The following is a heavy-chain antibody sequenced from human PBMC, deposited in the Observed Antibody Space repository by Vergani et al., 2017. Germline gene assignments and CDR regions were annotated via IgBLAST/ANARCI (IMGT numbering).Heavy chain of an antibody. D-gene: IGHD5-24*01. Sequence: QVQLVQSGAEVKKPGSSVKVSCKASGGTFSRHTISWVRQAPGQGLEWMGRIIPILGIVNYAQKFQGRVTVNADKSTSTAYMELSSLRSEDTAVYYCARDQVDGYTDAFDIWGQGTMVTVSS. J-gene: IGHJ3*02. CDR2: IIPILGIV. V-gene: IGHV1-69*08. CDR3: ARDQVDGYTDAFDI. CDR1: GGTFSRHT.